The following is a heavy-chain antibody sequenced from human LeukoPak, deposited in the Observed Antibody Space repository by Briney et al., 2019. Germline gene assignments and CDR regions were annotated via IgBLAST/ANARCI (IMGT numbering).Heavy chain of an antibody. V-gene: IGHV3-7*01. J-gene: IGHJ6*04. Sequence: GWSLRLSCTASGFPFSAYWISWVRQAPGKGLEGVAKIKEDGSVQAYADSVKGRFTISRDNAKNSLYPQMNSPRVDDTGVYYCVGQLLRVVWGKGTTVTVSS. CDR3: VGQLLRVV. D-gene: IGHD2-2*01. CDR1: GFPFSAYW. CDR2: IKEDGSVQ.